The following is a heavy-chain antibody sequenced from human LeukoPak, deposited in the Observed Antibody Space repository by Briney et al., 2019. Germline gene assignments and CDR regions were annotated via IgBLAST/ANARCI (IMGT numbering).Heavy chain of an antibody. CDR3: ARHREFSSSGNYFDY. D-gene: IGHD6-6*01. CDR2: IYYSGST. CDR1: RGSISSNY. J-gene: IGHJ4*02. V-gene: IGHV4-59*08. Sequence: PSETLPLTCSVSRGSISSNYWSWLRQPPGKPLEWIGYIYYSGSTTYNPSLKSRVTISLDTSKNQFSLKLRSVTAADTAVYYCARHREFSSSGNYFDYWGQGTLVTVSS.